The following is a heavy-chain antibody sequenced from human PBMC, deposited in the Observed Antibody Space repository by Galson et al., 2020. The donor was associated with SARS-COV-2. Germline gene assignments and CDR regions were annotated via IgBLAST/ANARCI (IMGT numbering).Heavy chain of an antibody. CDR2: ISSRSSYI. J-gene: IGHJ6*02. CDR3: ARFSPYYYYYGMGV. CDR1: GFTLSSYS. V-gene: IGHV3-21*01. Sequence: GGSLRLSCAASGFTLSSYSMNWVRQAPGKGLEWVSSISSRSSYIYYADSGKGRFTISRDNAKNSLYLQMNSLRDEDTAVYYCARFSPYYYYYGMGVWGQGTTVTVSS.